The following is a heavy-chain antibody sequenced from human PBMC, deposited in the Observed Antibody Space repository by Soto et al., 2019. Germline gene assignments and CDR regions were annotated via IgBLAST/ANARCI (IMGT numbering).Heavy chain of an antibody. Sequence: ASVKVSCKASGYTFTSYAMHWVRQAPGQRLEWMGWINAGNGNTKYSQKFQGRVTITRDTSASTAYMELSSLRSEDTAVYYCARDRILLGPPIHLGELSFSVWFDPWGQGTLVTVSS. D-gene: IGHD3-16*02. CDR3: ARDRILLGPPIHLGELSFSVWFDP. CDR1: GYTFTSYA. CDR2: INAGNGNT. V-gene: IGHV1-3*01. J-gene: IGHJ5*02.